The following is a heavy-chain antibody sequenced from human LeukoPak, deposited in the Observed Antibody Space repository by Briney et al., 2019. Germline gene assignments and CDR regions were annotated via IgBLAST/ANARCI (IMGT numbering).Heavy chain of an antibody. Sequence: SETLSLTCTVSGGSISSYYWSWIRQPPGKGLEWIGYIYYSGSTYYNPSLKSRVTISVDTSKNQFSLKLGSVTAADTAVYYCARVIADSSGWWDYYYYYMDVWGKGTTVTVSS. CDR2: IYYSGST. J-gene: IGHJ6*03. D-gene: IGHD6-19*01. V-gene: IGHV4-59*08. CDR1: GGSISSYY. CDR3: ARVIADSSGWWDYYYYYMDV.